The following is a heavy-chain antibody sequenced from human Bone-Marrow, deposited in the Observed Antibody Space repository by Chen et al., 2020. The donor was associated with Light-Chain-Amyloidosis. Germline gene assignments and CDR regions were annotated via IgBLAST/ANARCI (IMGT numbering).Heavy chain of an antibody. J-gene: IGHJ4*02. D-gene: IGHD5-12*01. V-gene: IGHV5-51*01. CDR3: ARRRDGYNFDY. CDR2: IYPDDSDA. Sequence: EVQLEQSGPEVKKPGESLKISCKGSGYTFPNYWIAWVRQMPGKGLEWMGVIYPDDSDARYSPSFEGQVTISADKSITTAYLQWRSLKASDTAMYYCARRRDGYNFDYWGQGILVTVSS. CDR1: GYTFPNYW.